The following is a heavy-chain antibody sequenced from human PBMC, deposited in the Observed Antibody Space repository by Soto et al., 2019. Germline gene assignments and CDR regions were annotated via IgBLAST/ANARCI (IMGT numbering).Heavy chain of an antibody. V-gene: IGHV3-11*01. D-gene: IGHD6-6*01. CDR1: GFTFRDYD. CDR2: ISSSGTVT. CDR3: ARKGPRAARPNH. J-gene: IGHJ5*02. Sequence: QVQLVESGGGLVRPGGSLRLSCAASGFTFRDYDISWIRQAPGKGLERVSCISSSGTVTNYADSVKGRFTISMDNAQSALYGEMNSLRVEDTAVYYCARKGPRAARPNHWGQGTLVTVSS.